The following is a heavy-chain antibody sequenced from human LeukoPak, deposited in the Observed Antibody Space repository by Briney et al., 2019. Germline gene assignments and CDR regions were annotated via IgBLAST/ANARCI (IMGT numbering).Heavy chain of an antibody. J-gene: IGHJ4*02. Sequence: ASVKVSCKASGYTFTDYYLHWVRQAPGQGLEWMGWITPSGGTNYPQKFQGRVAITRDTSITTAYMDLSRLTSDDTAVYYCARDRYGDGFAHFDYWGQGALVTVSS. D-gene: IGHD5-24*01. CDR2: ITPSGGT. CDR3: ARDRYGDGFAHFDY. CDR1: GYTFTDYY. V-gene: IGHV1-2*02.